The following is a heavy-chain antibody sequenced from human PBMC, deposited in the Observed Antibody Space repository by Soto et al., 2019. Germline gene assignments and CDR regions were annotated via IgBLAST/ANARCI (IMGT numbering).Heavy chain of an antibody. D-gene: IGHD6-13*01. CDR2: IRGVAGST. CDR3: ARVRDDWAAERYFDY. J-gene: IGHJ4*02. V-gene: IGHV3-23*01. Sequence: GGSLRLSCAASGFTFSTFDMTWVRQAPGKGLEWVSLIRGVAGSTHYPDSVKGRLTISKDNSKNTLYLQMNSLRAEDTAVYYCARVRDDWAAERYFDYWGQGTLVTVSS. CDR1: GFTFSTFD.